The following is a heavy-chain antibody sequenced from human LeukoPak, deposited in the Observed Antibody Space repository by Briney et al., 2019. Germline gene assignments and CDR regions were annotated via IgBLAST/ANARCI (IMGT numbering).Heavy chain of an antibody. CDR2: IYYSGST. CDR3: ARHDYYGSGSYSYFQN. Sequence: SETMSLTCTVSGGSISSSSYYWGWSRQPPGKGLEWIGSIYYSGSTFYNPSLKSRVTISVDTSKNQFFLKLSSVTAADTAVYYCARHDYYGSGSYSYFQNWGQGTLVTVSS. V-gene: IGHV4-39*01. CDR1: GGSISSSSYY. J-gene: IGHJ1*01. D-gene: IGHD3-10*01.